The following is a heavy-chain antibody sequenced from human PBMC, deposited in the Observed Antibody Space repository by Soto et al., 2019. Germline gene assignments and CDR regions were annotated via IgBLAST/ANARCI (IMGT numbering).Heavy chain of an antibody. CDR1: GSSISSADYY. Sequence: PSETLSLTCTVSGSSISSADYYWSWVRQPPGKGLEWIGYIYYSGSTFFNPSLKSRVTISKDTSRNQFSLRLNSVTAADTAVYYCARAIVVTIGGMDVWGQGTTVTVSS. V-gene: IGHV4-30-4*01. D-gene: IGHD5-12*01. J-gene: IGHJ6*02. CDR3: ARAIVVTIGGMDV. CDR2: IYYSGST.